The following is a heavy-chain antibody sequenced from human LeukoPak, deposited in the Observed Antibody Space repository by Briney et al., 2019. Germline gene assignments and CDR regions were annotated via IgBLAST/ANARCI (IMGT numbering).Heavy chain of an antibody. Sequence: PSETLSLTCTVSGGSITIHYWSWIRQPPGKGLEWIGYIYDGRNTNYNPSLKSRVTISADTSKNQFSLQLRSVTAADTAVYYCARAGWGDDSWSGPTINRVDPWGQGTLITVSS. J-gene: IGHJ5*02. D-gene: IGHD3-3*01. CDR3: ARAGWGDDSWSGPTINRVDP. CDR1: GGSITIHY. CDR2: IYDGRNT. V-gene: IGHV4-59*11.